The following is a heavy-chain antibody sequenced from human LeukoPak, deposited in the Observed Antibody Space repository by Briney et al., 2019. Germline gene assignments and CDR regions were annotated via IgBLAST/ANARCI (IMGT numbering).Heavy chain of an antibody. Sequence: SVNVSCKASGGTFSSYAISWVRQAPGQGLEWMGGIIPIFGTANYAQKFQGRVTITAGESTSTAYMELSSLRSEDTAVYYCARDRFYYDSSGYYSYWDYWGQGTLVTVSS. J-gene: IGHJ4*02. CDR2: IIPIFGTA. D-gene: IGHD3-22*01. CDR1: GGTFSSYA. CDR3: ARDRFYYDSSGYYSYWDY. V-gene: IGHV1-69*13.